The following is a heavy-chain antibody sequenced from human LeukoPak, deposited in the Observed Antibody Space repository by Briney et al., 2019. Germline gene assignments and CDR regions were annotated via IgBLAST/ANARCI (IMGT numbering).Heavy chain of an antibody. CDR3: VRWGLGKGEAFDI. Sequence: GGSLRLSCAASGFTFTTYGMNWVRQAPGKGLEWVSAISPSGGNTYYADFVKGRFTISRDNSKNTLYLQMKSLRADDTAVYYCVRWGLGKGEAFDIWGQGTMVTVSS. D-gene: IGHD5-24*01. J-gene: IGHJ3*02. CDR2: ISPSGGNT. V-gene: IGHV3-23*01. CDR1: GFTFTTYG.